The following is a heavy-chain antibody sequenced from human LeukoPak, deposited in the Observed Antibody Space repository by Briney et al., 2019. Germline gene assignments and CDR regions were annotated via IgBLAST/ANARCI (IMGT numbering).Heavy chain of an antibody. Sequence: GRSLRLSCAASGFTFSNYAMHWVRQAPGKGLEWVAVISIDGGREHYADPVKGRFTISRDNSKNTLFVEMNSLRAEDTAVYYCAREGEGSAWSSLDYWGQGTLVTVSS. J-gene: IGHJ4*02. D-gene: IGHD6-19*01. V-gene: IGHV3-30*04. CDR2: ISIDGGRE. CDR3: AREGEGSAWSSLDY. CDR1: GFTFSNYA.